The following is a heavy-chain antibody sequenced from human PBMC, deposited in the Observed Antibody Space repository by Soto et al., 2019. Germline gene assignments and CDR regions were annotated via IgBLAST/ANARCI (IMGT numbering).Heavy chain of an antibody. J-gene: IGHJ4*02. CDR1: GFSLSTSGMC. Sequence: GSGPTLVNPTQTLTLTCTFSGFSLSTSGMCVSWIRQPPGKALEWLALIDWDDDKYYSTSLKTRLTISKDTSKNQVVLTMTNMDPVDTATYYCARIRRGATTPAYFDYWGQGTLVTVSS. V-gene: IGHV2-70*01. CDR2: IDWDDDK. CDR3: ARIRRGATTPAYFDY. D-gene: IGHD1-26*01.